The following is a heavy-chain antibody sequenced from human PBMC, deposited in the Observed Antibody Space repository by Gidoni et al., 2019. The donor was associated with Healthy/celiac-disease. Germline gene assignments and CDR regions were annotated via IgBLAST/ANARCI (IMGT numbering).Heavy chain of an antibody. CDR3: AHTADYLYSSSPDYYFDY. CDR2: IYWNDDK. CDR1: GFSLSTSGVG. J-gene: IGHJ4*02. Sequence: QITLKESGPTLVKPTQTLTLTCTFSGFSLSTSGVGVGWIRQPPGKALEWLALIYWNDDKRYSPSLKSRLTITKDTSKNQVVLTMTNMDPVDTATYYCAHTADYLYSSSPDYYFDYWGQGTLVTVSS. V-gene: IGHV2-5*01. D-gene: IGHD6-6*01.